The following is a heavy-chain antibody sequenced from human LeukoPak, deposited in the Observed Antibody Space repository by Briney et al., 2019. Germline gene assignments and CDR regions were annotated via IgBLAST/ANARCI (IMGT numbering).Heavy chain of an antibody. CDR1: GFTFSSYW. CDR2: IKQDGSEK. V-gene: IGHV3-7*03. D-gene: IGHD6-19*01. CDR3: ARAGWVGPSDY. J-gene: IGHJ4*02. Sequence: GGSLRLSCAASGFTFSSYWMRWVRQAPGKGLEGVANIKQDGSEKYYVDYVKGRFTISRDNAKDSLYLQMNGLRAEDTGVYYCARAGWVGPSDYWGQGTLVTVSS.